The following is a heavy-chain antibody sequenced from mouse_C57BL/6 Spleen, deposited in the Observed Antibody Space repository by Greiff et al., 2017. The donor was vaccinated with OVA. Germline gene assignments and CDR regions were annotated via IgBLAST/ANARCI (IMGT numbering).Heavy chain of an antibody. D-gene: IGHD1-1*01. CDR1: GFNIKDYY. CDR2: IDPEDGDT. Sequence: VQLQQSGAELVRPGASVKLSCTASGFNIKDYYMHWVKQRPEQGLEWIGRIDPEDGDTEYATKFQGKATMTADTSSTTAYLQLSSRTSEDTSVYYCTTDYYGSSYGAMDYWGQGTSVTVSS. CDR3: TTDYYGSSYGAMDY. V-gene: IGHV14-1*01. J-gene: IGHJ4*01.